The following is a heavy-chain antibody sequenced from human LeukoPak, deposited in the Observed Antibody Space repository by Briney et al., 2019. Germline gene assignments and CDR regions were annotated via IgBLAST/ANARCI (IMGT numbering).Heavy chain of an antibody. D-gene: IGHD3-10*01. CDR3: AVYYYGSGNFDY. V-gene: IGHV3-30*03. CDR2: ISYDGSNK. Sequence: GGSPRLSCAASGFTFSSYWMSWVRQAPGKGLEWVAVISYDGSNKYYADSVKGRFTISRDNSKNTLYLQMNSLRAEDTAVYYCAVYYYGSGNFDYWGQGTLVTVSS. J-gene: IGHJ4*02. CDR1: GFTFSSYW.